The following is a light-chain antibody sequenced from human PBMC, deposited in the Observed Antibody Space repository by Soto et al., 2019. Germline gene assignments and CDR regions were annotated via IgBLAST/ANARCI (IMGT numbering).Light chain of an antibody. CDR2: GVH. J-gene: IGLJ1*01. Sequence: QSALTQPIPMSGSPGQSITISCTGNSNDIGTYDYVCWYQQHPGKAPRLLIHGVHNRSPGISGRFSASKSGLTASLTISVLQAEAEADYYCSALSANRVYIFGPGTKV. CDR1: SNDIGTYDY. CDR3: SALSANRVYI. V-gene: IGLV2-14*01.